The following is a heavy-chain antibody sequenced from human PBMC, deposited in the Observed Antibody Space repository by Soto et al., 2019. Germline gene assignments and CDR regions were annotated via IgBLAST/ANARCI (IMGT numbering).Heavy chain of an antibody. J-gene: IGHJ4*02. CDR1: GYTFTSYG. CDR2: ISAHNGNT. D-gene: IGHD6-13*01. CDR3: ARSLAADIYDY. V-gene: IGHV1-18*01. Sequence: QVQLVQSGAEVKKPGASVKVSCKASGYTFTSYGISWVRQAPGQGLEWMGWISAHNGNTNYEQKLQGRVTMTTATSPSTDYRELRSLRSDDTAVYYCARSLAADIYDYWGQGTLVTVSS.